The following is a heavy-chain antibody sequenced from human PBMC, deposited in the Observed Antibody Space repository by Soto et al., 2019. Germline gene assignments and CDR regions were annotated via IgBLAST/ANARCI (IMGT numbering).Heavy chain of an antibody. J-gene: IGHJ4*02. Sequence: GGSLRLSCAASGFTFSNAWMSWVRQAPGKGLEWVGRIKSKTDGGTTDYAAPVKGRFTISRDDSKNTLYLQMNSLKTEDTAVYYCTTSYGSGSYPLDYWGQGTLVTVSS. CDR1: GFTFSNAW. CDR2: IKSKTDGGTT. V-gene: IGHV3-15*01. D-gene: IGHD3-10*01. CDR3: TTSYGSGSYPLDY.